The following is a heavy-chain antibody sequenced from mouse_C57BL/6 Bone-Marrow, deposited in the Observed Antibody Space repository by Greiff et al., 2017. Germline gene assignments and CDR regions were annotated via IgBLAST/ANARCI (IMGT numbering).Heavy chain of an antibody. CDR3: TTNWDGVDY. CDR2: IDPENGDT. D-gene: IGHD4-1*01. J-gene: IGHJ2*01. V-gene: IGHV14-4*01. Sequence: DVQLQQSGAELVRPGASVKLSCTASGFNIKDDYMHWVKQRPEQGLEWIGWIDPENGDTEYASKFQGKATITADTSSNTAYLQLSSLTSEDTAVYYCTTNWDGVDYWGQGTTLTVSS. CDR1: GFNIKDDY.